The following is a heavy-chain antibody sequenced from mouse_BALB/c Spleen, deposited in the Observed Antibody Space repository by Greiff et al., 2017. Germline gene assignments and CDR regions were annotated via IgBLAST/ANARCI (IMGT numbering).Heavy chain of an antibody. D-gene: IGHD2-4*01. V-gene: IGHV5-9-3*01. CDR2: ISSGGSYT. CDR3: ARHEDDYEDY. J-gene: IGHJ4*01. CDR1: GFTFSSYA. Sequence: EVQLVESGGGLVKPGGSLKLSCAASGFTFSSYAMSWVRQTPEKRLEWVATISSGGSYTYYPDSVKGRFTISRDNAKNTLYLQMSSLRSEDTAMYYCARHEDDYEDYWGQGTAVTVSS.